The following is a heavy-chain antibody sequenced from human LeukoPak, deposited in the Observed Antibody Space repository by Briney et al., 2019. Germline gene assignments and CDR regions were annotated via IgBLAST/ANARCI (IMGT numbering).Heavy chain of an antibody. CDR1: GGSVSSGNYY. Sequence: SETLSLTCTVSGGSVSSGNYYWSWIRQPPGKGLEWIGYIYYNGSTNYNPSLKSRVTISVDTSKNQFSLKLTSVTAADTAVYYCARGVGAVYWYFDLWGRGTLVTVSS. J-gene: IGHJ2*01. CDR3: ARGVGAVYWYFDL. V-gene: IGHV4-61*01. CDR2: IYYNGST. D-gene: IGHD1-26*01.